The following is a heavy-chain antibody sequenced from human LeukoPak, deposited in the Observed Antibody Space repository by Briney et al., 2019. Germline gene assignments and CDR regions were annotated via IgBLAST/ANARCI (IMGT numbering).Heavy chain of an antibody. Sequence: PSETLSLTCTVSGVSISSSNSYWGWIRQPPGKGLEWIGSIYYSGNTYYNASLKSQVSISIDTSKNQFSLRLTSVTAADTAVYYCARNYYGSGSPFDYWGQGTLVTVSS. CDR3: ARNYYGSGSPFDY. CDR1: GVSISSSNSY. D-gene: IGHD3-10*01. CDR2: IYYSGNT. J-gene: IGHJ4*02. V-gene: IGHV4-39*01.